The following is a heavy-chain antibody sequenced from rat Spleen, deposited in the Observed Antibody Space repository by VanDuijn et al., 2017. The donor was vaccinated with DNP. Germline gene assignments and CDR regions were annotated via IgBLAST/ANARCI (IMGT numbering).Heavy chain of an antibody. D-gene: IGHD5-1*01. CDR3: TRAGLGAIFDY. J-gene: IGHJ2*01. Sequence: EVQLVESDGGLVQPGRSLKLSCAASGFTFSDYYMAWVRQAPTKGLEWVATISYDGSSTWYRDSVKGRFTISRDNAKNFLYLQMNSLGSEDTATYYCTRAGLGAIFDYWGQGVMVTVSS. CDR1: GFTFSDYY. CDR2: ISYDGSST. V-gene: IGHV5-29*01.